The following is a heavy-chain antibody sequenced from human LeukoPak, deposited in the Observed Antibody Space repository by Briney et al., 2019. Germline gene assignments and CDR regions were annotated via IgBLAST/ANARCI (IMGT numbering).Heavy chain of an antibody. CDR1: GFTFRSYA. V-gene: IGHV3-23*01. CDR2: ISGSGGST. J-gene: IGHJ5*02. CDR3: VGQFYYDSSGYDWFDP. D-gene: IGHD3-22*01. Sequence: PGGSLRLSCAASGFTFRSYAMNWVRQAPGKGLEWVSGISGSGGSTYYADSVKGRFTMSRDNSKNSLYLQMNSLRTEDTALYYCVGQFYYDSSGYDWFDPWGQGTLVTVSS.